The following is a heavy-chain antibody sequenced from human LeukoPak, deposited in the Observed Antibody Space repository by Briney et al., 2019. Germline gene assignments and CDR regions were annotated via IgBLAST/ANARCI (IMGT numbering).Heavy chain of an antibody. J-gene: IGHJ4*02. CDR1: GFSFSSYE. CDR3: SLLAVASPQDY. CDR2: ISSSGSTT. V-gene: IGHV3-48*03. Sequence: GGSLRLSCAASGFSFSSYEMHWVRQAPGKGLEWVSDISSSGSTTYYADSVRGRFTTFRDNAKNLLYLQMHSLRAEDTAIYYCSLLAVASPQDYWGQGTLVTVSS. D-gene: IGHD6-19*01.